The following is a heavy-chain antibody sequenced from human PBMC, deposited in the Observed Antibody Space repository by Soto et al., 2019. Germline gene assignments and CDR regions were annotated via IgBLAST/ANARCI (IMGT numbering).Heavy chain of an antibody. CDR3: ANHLGYSYGYATNDY. CDR2: ISYDGSNK. D-gene: IGHD5-18*01. V-gene: IGHV3-30*18. CDR1: GCTFSSYF. Sequence: GGSLRLSCAASGCTFSSYFMHWVRQAPGKGLEWVAVISYDGSNKYYADSVKGRFTISRDNSKNTLYLQMNSLRAEDTAVYYCANHLGYSYGYATNDYWGQGTLVTVSS. J-gene: IGHJ4*02.